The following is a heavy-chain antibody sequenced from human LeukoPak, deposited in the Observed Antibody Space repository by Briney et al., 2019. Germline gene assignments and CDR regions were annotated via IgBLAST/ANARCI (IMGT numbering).Heavy chain of an antibody. J-gene: IGHJ4*02. V-gene: IGHV3-23*01. D-gene: IGHD2-21*01. CDR3: AKEDCGGDCYFDY. Sequence: GGSERLYCAASGFTVSSNYVSWVRQAPGKGLEWVSAISGSGGSTYYADSVKGRFTISRDNSKNTLYLQMNSLRAEDTAVYYCAKEDCGGDCYFDYWGQGTLVTVSS. CDR2: ISGSGGST. CDR1: GFTVSSNY.